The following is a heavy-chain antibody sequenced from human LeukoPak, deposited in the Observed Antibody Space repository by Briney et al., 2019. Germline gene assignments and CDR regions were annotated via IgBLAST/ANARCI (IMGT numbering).Heavy chain of an antibody. Sequence: ASVTVSCKASGGTFSSYAISWVRQAPGQGLELIGRIIPILGIANYAQKFQGRVTITADKSTSTAYMELSSLRSEDTAVYYCARSEGIIAVAEGNWFDPWGQGTLVTVSS. CDR1: GGTFSSYA. D-gene: IGHD6-19*01. CDR3: ARSEGIIAVAEGNWFDP. J-gene: IGHJ5*02. CDR2: IIPILGIA. V-gene: IGHV1-69*04.